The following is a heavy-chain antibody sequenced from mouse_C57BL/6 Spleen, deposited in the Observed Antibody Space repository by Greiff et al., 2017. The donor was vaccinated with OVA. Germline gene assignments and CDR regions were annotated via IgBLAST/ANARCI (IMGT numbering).Heavy chain of an antibody. Sequence: EVQRVESGGGLVKPGGSLKLSCAASGFTFSSYAMSWVRQTPEKRLEWVATISDGGSYTYYPDNVKGRFTISRDNAKNNLYLQMSHLKSEDTAMYYCARDYEHVGLDYWGQGTTLTVSS. D-gene: IGHD2-3*01. J-gene: IGHJ2*01. CDR2: ISDGGSYT. V-gene: IGHV5-4*01. CDR3: ARDYEHVGLDY. CDR1: GFTFSSYA.